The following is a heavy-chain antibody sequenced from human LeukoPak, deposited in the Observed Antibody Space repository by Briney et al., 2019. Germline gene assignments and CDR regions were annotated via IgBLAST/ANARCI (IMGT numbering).Heavy chain of an antibody. CDR1: GYSFSSDW. D-gene: IGHD2-15*01. CDR2: IFPIDSET. Sequence: QTLKISCKASGYSFSSDWIAWVRQMPGKSLEWMGIIFPIDSETTYSPSFQGQVTISADKSISTAYLQWSSLKASDTAMYYCTRGCSGGSCSRDAMDVWGQGTMVTVSS. V-gene: IGHV5-51*01. CDR3: TRGCSGGSCSRDAMDV. J-gene: IGHJ6*02.